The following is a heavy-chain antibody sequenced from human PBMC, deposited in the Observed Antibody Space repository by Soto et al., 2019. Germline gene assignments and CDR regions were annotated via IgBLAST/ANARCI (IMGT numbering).Heavy chain of an antibody. CDR1: GASISRDH. V-gene: IGHV4-59*08. Sequence: QVQLQESGPGLVKPSETLSLTCTVSGASISRDHWNWIRQPPGKGLEWIGEYSGTSNYNPSLRSRVPLTVDTSYNLVSFKLNSVHAAEAAGYYSAKYAAGGGGRGYWGQGTLVAVSS. J-gene: IGHJ4*02. D-gene: IGHD3-16*01. CDR2: EYSGTS. CDR3: AKYAAGGGGRGY.